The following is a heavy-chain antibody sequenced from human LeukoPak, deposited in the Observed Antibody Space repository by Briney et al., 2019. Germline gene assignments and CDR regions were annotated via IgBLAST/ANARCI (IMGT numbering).Heavy chain of an antibody. J-gene: IGHJ4*02. CDR3: ARTQGSMVRGVIVSEVWHY. V-gene: IGHV4-59*01. Sequence: SETLSLTCTVSGGSISSYYWSWIRQPPGKGLEWIGYIYYSGSTNYNPSLKSRVTISVDTSKNQFSLKLSSVTAADTAVYYCARTQGSMVRGVIVSEVWHYWGQGTLVTVSS. CDR2: IYYSGST. D-gene: IGHD3-10*01. CDR1: GGSISSYY.